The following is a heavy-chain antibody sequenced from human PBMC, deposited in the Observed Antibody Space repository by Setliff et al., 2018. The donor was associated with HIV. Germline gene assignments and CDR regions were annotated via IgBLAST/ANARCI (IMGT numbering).Heavy chain of an antibody. CDR1: GDSVSSKSAA. J-gene: IGHJ6*03. CDR3: ARGGDWDDNYYMDV. D-gene: IGHD1-1*01. V-gene: IGHV6-1*01. CDR2: TYYRSKWNS. Sequence: SQTLSLTCAFSGDSVSSKSAAWNWLRQSPSRGLEWLGRTYYRSKWNSDYAPSVKSRVTINPDTSKNKFSLQLNSVTPEDTAVYYCARGGDWDDNYYMDVWGKGTTVTVSS.